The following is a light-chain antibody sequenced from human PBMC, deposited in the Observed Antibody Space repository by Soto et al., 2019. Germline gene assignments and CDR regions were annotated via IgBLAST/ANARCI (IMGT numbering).Light chain of an antibody. CDR3: QQSGSSPLT. CDR2: GAS. J-gene: IGKJ4*01. CDR1: QTVSSSY. Sequence: EIVLTQSPGTLSLSPGERATLSCRASQTVSSSYLAWYQQKPGQAPRLLIYGASSRATGIPDRFSGSGSATDFTLTISRLEPEDFAVYYCQQSGSSPLTFGGGTKVEIK. V-gene: IGKV3-20*01.